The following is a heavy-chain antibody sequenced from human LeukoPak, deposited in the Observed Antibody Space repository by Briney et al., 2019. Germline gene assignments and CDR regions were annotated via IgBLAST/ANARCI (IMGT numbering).Heavy chain of an antibody. D-gene: IGHD2-21*02. CDR2: ISPYDGDT. Sequence: AASVKVSCKASGYTFAIYGISWVRQAPGQGLEWMAWISPYDGDTNYAQNFEGRVTMTTETSTSTAYMELRSLRSDDTAIYYCARDYCTRGGDCYKEDLFDPWGQGTLVTVPS. J-gene: IGHJ5*02. V-gene: IGHV1-18*01. CDR3: ARDYCTRGGDCYKEDLFDP. CDR1: GYTFAIYG.